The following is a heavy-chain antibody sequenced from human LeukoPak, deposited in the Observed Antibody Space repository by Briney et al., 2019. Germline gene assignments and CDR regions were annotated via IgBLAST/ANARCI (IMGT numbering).Heavy chain of an antibody. CDR2: ISNDGRNE. D-gene: IGHD5-12*01. V-gene: IGHV3-30*19. CDR3: ARMGVDSPNFDY. Sequence: GGSLRLSCAASGFTFSTYGMHWVRQAPGKGLEWVAVISNDGRNEYYADSVKGRFTISRDNSKNTLYLQMNSLRAEDTAVYYCARMGVDSPNFDYWGQGTLVTVSS. CDR1: GFTFSTYG. J-gene: IGHJ4*02.